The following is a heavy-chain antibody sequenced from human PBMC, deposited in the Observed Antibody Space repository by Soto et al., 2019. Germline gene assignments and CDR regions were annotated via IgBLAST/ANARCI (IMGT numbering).Heavy chain of an antibody. J-gene: IGHJ3*02. Sequence: PGGSLRLSYAASGFTFSSYGMHWVRQAPGKGLEWVAVIWYDGSNKYYADSVKGRFTISRDNSKNTLYLQMNSLRAEDTAVYYCAREDYGDYVGAFDIWGQGTMVTVSS. CDR1: GFTFSSYG. CDR3: AREDYGDYVGAFDI. V-gene: IGHV3-33*01. D-gene: IGHD4-17*01. CDR2: IWYDGSNK.